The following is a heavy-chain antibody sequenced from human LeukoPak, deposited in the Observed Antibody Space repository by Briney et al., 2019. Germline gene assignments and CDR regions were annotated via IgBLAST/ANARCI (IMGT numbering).Heavy chain of an antibody. J-gene: IGHJ1*01. D-gene: IGHD3-10*01. V-gene: IGHV3-7*03. CDR2: IRQDGSEK. Sequence: GGSLRLSCAASGFTFSSYWMSWVRQAPGKGLEWVANIRQDGSEKYYVDSVKGRFTISRDNPKNTLYLQMNSLRAEDTAVYYCAKGPYGSASYQYFQRWGQGTLVTVSS. CDR3: AKGPYGSASYQYFQR. CDR1: GFTFSSYW.